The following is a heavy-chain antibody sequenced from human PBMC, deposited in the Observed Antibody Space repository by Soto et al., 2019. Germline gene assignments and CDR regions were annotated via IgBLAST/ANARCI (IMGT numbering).Heavy chain of an antibody. V-gene: IGHV3-21*01. CDR2: ISSSSSYI. CDR1: GFTFNSYS. J-gene: IGHJ3*02. CDR3: ARDPYCSGGSCYSYSFGSDAFDI. Sequence: GGSLRLSCAASGFTFNSYSMNWVRQAPGKGLEWVSSISSSSSYIYYADSVKGRFTISRDNAKNSLYLQMNSLRAEDTAVYYCARDPYCSGGSCYSYSFGSDAFDIWGQGTMV. D-gene: IGHD2-15*01.